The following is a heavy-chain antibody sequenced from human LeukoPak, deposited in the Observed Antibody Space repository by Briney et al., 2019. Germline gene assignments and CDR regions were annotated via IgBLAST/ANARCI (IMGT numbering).Heavy chain of an antibody. V-gene: IGHV3-66*02. CDR1: GFTVTRKY. CDR2: IYTGGNT. J-gene: IGHJ4*02. D-gene: IGHD4-11*01. CDR3: AAGDDSNYPYFDY. Sequence: GGSLRLSCAASGFTVTRKYMSWVRQAPGKGLGRISFIYTGGNTYYADSVKGRFTVSRDNSKNTLYLQMDSLRDEDTGVYRGAAGDDSNYPYFDYWGPGTMVTVSA.